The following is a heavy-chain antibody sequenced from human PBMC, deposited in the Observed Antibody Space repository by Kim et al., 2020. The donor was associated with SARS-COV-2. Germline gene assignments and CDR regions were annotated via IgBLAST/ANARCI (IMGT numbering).Heavy chain of an antibody. D-gene: IGHD2-2*01. CDR1: GFTFNNYA. CDR2: ITGNADNI. J-gene: IGHJ6*01. CDR3: AKKEGSCCHTNCLSGM. V-gene: IGHV3-23*01. Sequence: GGSLRLSCAASGFTFNNYAVTWVRQAPGKGLEWVSVITGNADNIYYADSVRGRFTISRDNSKNTLYLQMKSLRAEDTALYYCAKKEGSCCHTNCLSGM.